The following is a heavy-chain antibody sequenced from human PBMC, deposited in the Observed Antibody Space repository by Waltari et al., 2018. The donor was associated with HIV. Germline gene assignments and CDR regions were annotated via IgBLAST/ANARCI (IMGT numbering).Heavy chain of an antibody. Sequence: QVQVVQSGAEVKKPGASVRVSCQASGSGIRPYYLHWVRQAPGQGLEWMGYIHMKTGETKYAHEFQGRLILTGDTSMNTAYMELTRLTSDDTALYYCARDPQRKDAYNFDSWGQGTLVTVSS. J-gene: IGHJ4*02. CDR1: GSGIRPYY. V-gene: IGHV1-2*07. D-gene: IGHD1-1*01. CDR2: IHMKTGET. CDR3: ARDPQRKDAYNFDS.